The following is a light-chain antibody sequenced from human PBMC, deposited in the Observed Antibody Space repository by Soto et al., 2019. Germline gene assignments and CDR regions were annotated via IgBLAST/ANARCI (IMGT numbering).Light chain of an antibody. J-gene: IGLJ1*01. CDR3: CSNAGTYV. Sequence: QSALTQPASVSGSPGQSITISCTGTSSDVGGYNYVSWYQQHPGKAPKLMIYEVSNRPSGVSNRFSGSKSDNTASLTISGLQAEDEADYYCCSNAGTYVFGTGTKLTVL. CDR2: EVS. V-gene: IGLV2-14*01. CDR1: SSDVGGYNY.